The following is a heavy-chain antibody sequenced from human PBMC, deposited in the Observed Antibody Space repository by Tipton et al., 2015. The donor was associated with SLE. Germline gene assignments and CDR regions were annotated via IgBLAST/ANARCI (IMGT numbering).Heavy chain of an antibody. CDR1: GFTFSSYA. V-gene: IGHV3-23*01. CDR3: AKDGGNSGGPGGDY. J-gene: IGHJ4*02. Sequence: SLRLSCAASGFTFSSYALSWVRQAPGKGLEWVSAISGSGGSTYYADSVKGRFTISRDNSKNTLYLQMNSLRAEDTAVYYCAKDGGNSGGPGGDYWGQGTLVTVSS. CDR2: ISGSGGST. D-gene: IGHD1-26*01.